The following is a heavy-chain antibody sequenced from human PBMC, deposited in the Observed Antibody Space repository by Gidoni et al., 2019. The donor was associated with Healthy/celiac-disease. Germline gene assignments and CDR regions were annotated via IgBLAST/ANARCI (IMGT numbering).Heavy chain of an antibody. V-gene: IGHV1-69*01. D-gene: IGHD3-22*01. CDR3: ARSDDSSGYYQGAEYFQH. Sequence: QVQLVQSGAEVKKPGSSVKVSCKASGGTFRSYDISWVRQAPGQGLEWMGGIIPIFGTANYAQKFQGRVTITADESTSTAYMELSSLRSEDTAVYYCARSDDSSGYYQGAEYFQHWGQGTLVTVSS. CDR1: GGTFRSYD. J-gene: IGHJ1*01. CDR2: IIPIFGTA.